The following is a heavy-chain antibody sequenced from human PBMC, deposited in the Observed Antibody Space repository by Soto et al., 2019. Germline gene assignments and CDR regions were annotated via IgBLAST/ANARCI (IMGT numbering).Heavy chain of an antibody. D-gene: IGHD2-2*01. CDR1: GGSMSGYY. J-gene: IGHJ4*02. V-gene: IGHV4-59*01. Sequence: SETLSLTCTVSGGSMSGYYWTWLRQPPGKGLEWIGYISYSGSTYYNPSLKSRVTISADTSKSQFSLKLSHVIAADTAVYYCARADPAASVGYWGQGTLATVSS. CDR2: ISYSGST. CDR3: ARADPAASVGY.